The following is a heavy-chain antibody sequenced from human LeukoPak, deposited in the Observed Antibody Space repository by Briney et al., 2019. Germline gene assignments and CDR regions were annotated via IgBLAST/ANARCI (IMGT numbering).Heavy chain of an antibody. CDR2: LHHGGIT. D-gene: IGHD3-22*01. CDR3: ARVGGNNRPGYYSVDL. Sequence: SETLSLTCAVSGYSISNYYWCCFSQPTRRGVQEVIGILHHGGITSYNPSLKSRFTISVDNSKNQLYLQLSSVTAADTAVYYFARVGGNNRPGYYSVDLWGGGPLVTVSS. CDR1: GYSISNYY. J-gene: IGHJ4*02. V-gene: IGHV4-38-2*01.